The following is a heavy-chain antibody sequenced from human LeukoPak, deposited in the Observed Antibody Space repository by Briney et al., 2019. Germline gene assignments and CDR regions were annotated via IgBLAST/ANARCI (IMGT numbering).Heavy chain of an antibody. J-gene: IGHJ3*02. CDR2: IYYSGST. CDR1: GGTISSSSYY. CDR3: AREDEGLRGAFDI. Sequence: SETLSLTCTVSGGTISSSSYYWGWIRQPPGKGLEWIGSIYYSGSTYYNPSLKSRVTISVDTSKNQFSLKLSSVTAADTAVYYCAREDEGLRGAFDIWGQGTMLTVSS. V-gene: IGHV4-39*07.